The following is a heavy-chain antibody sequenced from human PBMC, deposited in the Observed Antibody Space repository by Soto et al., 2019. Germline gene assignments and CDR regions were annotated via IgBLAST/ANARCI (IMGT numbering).Heavy chain of an antibody. Sequence: QVQLVESGGGVVQPGRSLRLSCAASGFTFNVHGMHWVRQSPGKGLEWVAVVGDDGTAKVYADSARGRFILSRDNSKNTLYMQMDSLRQEDTAVYYCAREARQGNWYLDLWGRGTLVTVSS. CDR1: GFTFNVHG. J-gene: IGHJ2*01. CDR2: VGDDGTAK. V-gene: IGHV3-30*03. CDR3: AREARQGNWYLDL.